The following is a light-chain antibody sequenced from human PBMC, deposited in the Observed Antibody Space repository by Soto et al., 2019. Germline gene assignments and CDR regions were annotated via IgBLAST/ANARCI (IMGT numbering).Light chain of an antibody. CDR1: SSDVGGYNY. J-gene: IGLJ2*01. CDR2: DVS. CDR3: STYTSXSTLVV. Sequence: QSALTQPASVSGSPGQSITISCTGTSSDVGGYNYVSWYQQHPGKAPKLMIYDVSNRPSGVSNRFSGSKSGNTASLTISGLQAEDEADYYCSTYTSXSTLVVFGGGTQLTV. V-gene: IGLV2-14*01.